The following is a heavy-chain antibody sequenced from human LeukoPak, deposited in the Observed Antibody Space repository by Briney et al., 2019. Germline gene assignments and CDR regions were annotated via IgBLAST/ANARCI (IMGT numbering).Heavy chain of an antibody. D-gene: IGHD1-1*01. CDR2: IRQDGSEK. CDR1: GFTFSSYW. CDR3: ATPTAGTWHFDY. V-gene: IGHV3-7*01. J-gene: IGHJ4*02. Sequence: GGSLRLSCAASGFTFSSYWMMWLRQAPGKGLEWVANIRQDGSEKNYVDSVKGRFTISRDNAKISLYLQMNSLRAEDTAVYYCATPTAGTWHFDYWGQGTLVTVSS.